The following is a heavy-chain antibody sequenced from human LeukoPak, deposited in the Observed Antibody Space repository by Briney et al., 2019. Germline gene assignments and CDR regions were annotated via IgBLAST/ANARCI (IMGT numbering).Heavy chain of an antibody. CDR1: GFTFSSYS. J-gene: IGHJ4*02. Sequence: GSLRLSCAASGFTFSSYSMNWVRQAPGKGLEWIGEINHSGSTNYNPSLKSRVTISVDTSKNQFSLKLSSVTAADTAVYYCARGRIAAAARRYGYFDYWGQGTLVTVSS. CDR3: ARGRIAAAARRYGYFDY. V-gene: IGHV4-34*01. CDR2: INHSGST. D-gene: IGHD6-13*01.